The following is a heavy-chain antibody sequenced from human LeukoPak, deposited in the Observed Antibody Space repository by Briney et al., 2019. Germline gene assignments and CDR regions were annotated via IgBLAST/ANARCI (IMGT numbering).Heavy chain of an antibody. D-gene: IGHD3-3*01. Sequence: GASVKVSCKASGYTFTGYYMHWVRQAPGQGLEWMGWINPNSGGTNYAQKFQGRVTMTRDTSISTAYMELSRLRSDDTVVYYCARGSGYYHYYYYYYMDVWGEGTTVTVSS. CDR2: INPNSGGT. CDR1: GYTFTGYY. J-gene: IGHJ6*03. CDR3: ARGSGYYHYYYYYYMDV. V-gene: IGHV1-2*02.